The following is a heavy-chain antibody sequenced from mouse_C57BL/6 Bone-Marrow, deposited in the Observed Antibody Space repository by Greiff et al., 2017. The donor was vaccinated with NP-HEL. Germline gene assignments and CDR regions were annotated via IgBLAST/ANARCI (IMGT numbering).Heavy chain of an antibody. D-gene: IGHD2-3*01. V-gene: IGHV1-52*01. CDR2: IDPSDSAT. J-gene: IGHJ4*01. CDR3: ARSGWSLYYAMDY. Sequence: QVQLQQPGAELVRPGSSVKLSCKASGYTFTSYWMHWVKQRPIQGLEWIGNIDPSDSATHYNQKFKDKATLTVDKSSSTAYMQLSSLTSEDSAVYYCARSGWSLYYAMDYWGQGTSVTVSS. CDR1: GYTFTSYW.